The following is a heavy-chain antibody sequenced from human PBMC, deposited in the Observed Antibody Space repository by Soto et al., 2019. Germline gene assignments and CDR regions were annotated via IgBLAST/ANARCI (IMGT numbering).Heavy chain of an antibody. CDR3: ARTIPNSGFRRGMDV. V-gene: IGHV4-39*01. Sequence: QLQLQESGPGLVKPSETLSLTCTVSGGSIGSGEYYWGWIRQPPGKGLEWIGIIYYRGSTYYNPSLKSRVTMSIDTSTNQFSLKLSSVTAADTAVYYCARTIPNSGFRRGMDVWGQGTTVTVSS. CDR1: GGSIGSGEYY. J-gene: IGHJ6*02. CDR2: IYYRGST. D-gene: IGHD6-19*01.